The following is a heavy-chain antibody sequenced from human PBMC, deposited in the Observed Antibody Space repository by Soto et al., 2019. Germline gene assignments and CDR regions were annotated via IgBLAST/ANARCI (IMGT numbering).Heavy chain of an antibody. Sequence: LRLSCAASGVTFSTYTLSWVRQAPGKGLEWVSTISGGGGSTYYADSVKGRFAISRDNSRNTLYLQMNSLRAEDTALYYCAKDWVSSGRRYFEYWGQGTLVTVSS. CDR1: GVTFSTYT. CDR3: AKDWVSSGRRYFEY. V-gene: IGHV3-23*01. CDR2: ISGGGGST. J-gene: IGHJ4*02. D-gene: IGHD6-19*01.